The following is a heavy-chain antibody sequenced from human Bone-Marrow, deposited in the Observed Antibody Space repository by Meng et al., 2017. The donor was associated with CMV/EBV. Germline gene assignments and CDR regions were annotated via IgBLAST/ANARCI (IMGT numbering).Heavy chain of an antibody. CDR1: GGTFSSYA. CDR3: ARGEWFGAWNWFDP. Sequence: SVKVSCKASGGTFSSYAISWVRQAPGQGLEWMGGIIPSFGTANYAQKFQGRVTMTTDESTSTAYMELSSLGSEDTAVYCWARGEWFGAWNWFDPWGQGTLVTVSS. D-gene: IGHD3-10*01. CDR2: IIPSFGTA. V-gene: IGHV1-69*05. J-gene: IGHJ5*02.